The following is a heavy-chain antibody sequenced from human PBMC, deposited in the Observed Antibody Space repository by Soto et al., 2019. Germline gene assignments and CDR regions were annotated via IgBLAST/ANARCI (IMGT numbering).Heavy chain of an antibody. Sequence: QVHLVQSGAEVRKPGASVKVSCKGSDYTFTSYGIAWVRQAPGQGLEWMGWISAHNDNTNYAQKVQGRVTVTRDTSTSTAYMELRNLRSDDTPVYYCARGRYGDYWGQGALVTVSS. CDR1: DYTFTSYG. V-gene: IGHV1-18*01. CDR2: ISAHNDNT. CDR3: ARGRYGDY. J-gene: IGHJ4*02. D-gene: IGHD1-1*01.